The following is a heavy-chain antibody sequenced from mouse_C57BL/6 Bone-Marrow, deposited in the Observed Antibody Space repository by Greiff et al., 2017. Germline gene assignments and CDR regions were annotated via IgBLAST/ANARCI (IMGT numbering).Heavy chain of an antibody. J-gene: IGHJ3*01. CDR2: IDPSDSYT. Sequence: VQLQQPGAELVMPGASVKLSCKASGYTFTSYWMHWVKQRPGQGLEWIGEIDPSDSYTNYNQKFQGKSTLTVDKSSSTAYMQLSSLTSEDSAVYYCARDTTVVAPAWFAYWGQGTLVTVSA. CDR3: ARDTTVVAPAWFAY. D-gene: IGHD1-1*01. V-gene: IGHV1-69*01. CDR1: GYTFTSYW.